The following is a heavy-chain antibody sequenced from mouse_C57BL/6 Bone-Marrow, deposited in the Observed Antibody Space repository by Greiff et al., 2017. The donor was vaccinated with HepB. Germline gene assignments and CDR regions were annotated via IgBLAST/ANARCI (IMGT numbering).Heavy chain of an antibody. Sequence: EVQLVESGGDLVKPGGSLKLSCAASGFTFSSYGMSWVRQTPDKRLEWVATISSGGSYTYYPDSVKGRFTISRDNAKNTLYLQMSSLKSEDTAMYYCARPPPFDYWGQGTTLTVSS. CDR1: GFTFSSYG. CDR3: ARPPPFDY. CDR2: ISSGGSYT. J-gene: IGHJ2*01. V-gene: IGHV5-6*01.